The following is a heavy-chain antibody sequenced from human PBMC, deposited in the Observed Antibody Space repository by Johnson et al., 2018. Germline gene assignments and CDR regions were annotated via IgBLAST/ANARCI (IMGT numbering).Heavy chain of an antibody. J-gene: IGHJ3*02. CDR2: IYYSGST. CDR1: GGSISSYF. V-gene: IGHV4-59*01. CDR3: ARVGEWELGDGMSI. D-gene: IGHD1-26*01. Sequence: QVQLQESGPGLVKPSETLSLTCTVSGGSISSYFWSWIRQPPGKGLEWIGSIYYSGSTNYNPSLKSRVIISVDTSKNQFSLKLSSVTAADTAVYYCARVGEWELGDGMSIWGQGTMVTVSS.